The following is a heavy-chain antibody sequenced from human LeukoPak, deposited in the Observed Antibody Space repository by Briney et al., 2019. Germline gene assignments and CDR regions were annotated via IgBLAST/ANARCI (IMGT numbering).Heavy chain of an antibody. Sequence: GGSLRLSCAASGFTFSSYAMSWVRQAPGKGLEWVSAISGSGGSTYYADSVKGRFTISRDNSKNTLYLQMNSPRAEDTAVYYCATDIVVVPALFDYWGQGTLVTVSS. D-gene: IGHD2-2*01. CDR1: GFTFSSYA. V-gene: IGHV3-23*01. CDR3: ATDIVVVPALFDY. J-gene: IGHJ4*02. CDR2: ISGSGGST.